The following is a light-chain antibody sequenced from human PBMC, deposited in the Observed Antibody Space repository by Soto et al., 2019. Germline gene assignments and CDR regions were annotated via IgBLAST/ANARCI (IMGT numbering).Light chain of an antibody. CDR3: QQSYTTPLT. V-gene: IGKV1-39*01. J-gene: IGKJ4*01. Sequence: DIQMTQSPSSLSASIGDRVTIPCRASQTISTYLNWYQQKPGKAPKLLIYAASNLQRGVPSRFSGSGAGTDFTLAISSLQPEDFATYYGQQSYTTPLTFGGGTKVEI. CDR2: AAS. CDR1: QTISTY.